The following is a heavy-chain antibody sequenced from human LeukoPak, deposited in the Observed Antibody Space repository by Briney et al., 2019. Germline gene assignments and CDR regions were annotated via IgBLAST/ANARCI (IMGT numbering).Heavy chain of an antibody. CDR1: GGTFSSYA. Sequence: SVKVSCKASGGTFSSYAISWVRQAPGQGLEWMGGIIPIFGTANYAQKFQGRVTITADESTSTAYMELSSLRSEDTAVYYCAREVGYCSGGSCYVYWGQGTLVTVSS. J-gene: IGHJ4*02. D-gene: IGHD2-15*01. V-gene: IGHV1-69*13. CDR2: IIPIFGTA. CDR3: AREVGYCSGGSCYVY.